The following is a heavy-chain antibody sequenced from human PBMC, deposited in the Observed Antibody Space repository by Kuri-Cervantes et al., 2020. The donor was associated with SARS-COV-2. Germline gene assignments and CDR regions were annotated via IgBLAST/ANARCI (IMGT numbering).Heavy chain of an antibody. D-gene: IGHD5-12*01. CDR1: GFTVSSNY. Sequence: GESLKISCAASGFTVSSNYMSWVRQAPGKGLEWVSVIYRGGSTYYADSVKGRFTISRDNSKNTLYLQMNSLRAEDTAVYYCAKDLGGYDRGAFDIWGQGTMVTVSS. J-gene: IGHJ3*02. CDR2: IYRGGST. CDR3: AKDLGGYDRGAFDI. V-gene: IGHV3-53*05.